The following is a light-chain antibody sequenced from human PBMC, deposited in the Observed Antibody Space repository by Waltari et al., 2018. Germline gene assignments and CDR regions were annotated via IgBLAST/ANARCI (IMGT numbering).Light chain of an antibody. Sequence: EVVLTQSPGPLSLSPGERATLSCRASQSVSKYLAWYQQKPGQAPRLLIYDASTRATGIPDRFSGSGWGTDFSLTISRLEPEDFAVYYCQKYETLPATFGQGTKVQMK. CDR3: QKYETLPAT. J-gene: IGKJ1*01. CDR2: DAS. CDR1: QSVSKY. V-gene: IGKV3-20*01.